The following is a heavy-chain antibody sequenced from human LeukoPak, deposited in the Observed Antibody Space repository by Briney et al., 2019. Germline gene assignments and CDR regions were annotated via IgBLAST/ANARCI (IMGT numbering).Heavy chain of an antibody. D-gene: IGHD4-17*01. CDR1: GGTFSSYA. CDR2: IIPIFGTA. V-gene: IGHV1-69*13. J-gene: IGHJ4*02. Sequence: SVKVSCKAYGGTFSSYAISWVRQAPGQGLEWMGGIIPIFGTANYAQKFQGRVTITADESMSTAYMELSSLRSEDTAVYYCASGRKYDYGDYGSFDYWGQGTLVTVSS. CDR3: ASGRKYDYGDYGSFDY.